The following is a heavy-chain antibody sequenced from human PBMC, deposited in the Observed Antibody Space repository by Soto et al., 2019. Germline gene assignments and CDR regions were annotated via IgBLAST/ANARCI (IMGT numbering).Heavy chain of an antibody. CDR2: INGDGSTT. D-gene: IGHD3-10*01. J-gene: IGHJ4*02. V-gene: IGHV3-74*02. CDR1: GFTFSTYW. Sequence: EVRLVESGGGLVQPGGSLRLSCAASGFTFSTYWMHWVRQAPGKGLEWVSRINGDGSTTQYADSVKGRFTISRDNAKNTLYLQMNTLSAADTAVYYCASIPMVRGPTDYWGQGTLVTVSP. CDR3: ASIPMVRGPTDY.